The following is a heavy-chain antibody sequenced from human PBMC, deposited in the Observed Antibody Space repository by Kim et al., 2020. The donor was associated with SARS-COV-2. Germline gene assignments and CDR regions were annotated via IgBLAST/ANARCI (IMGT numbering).Heavy chain of an antibody. D-gene: IGHD1-1*01. CDR2: VSYSGGS. CDR1: GDSVATDF. J-gene: IGHJ6*01. CDR3: AWAHQLAPPGDGMDV. V-gene: IGHV4-59*02. Sequence: SETLSLTCAVSGDSVATDFWTWVRQAPGKGLDWLGYVSYSGGSDYNPNLRGRLTISVDASRTHVSLRLTSLTAADTGVYFCAWAHQLAPPGDGMDVWGQG.